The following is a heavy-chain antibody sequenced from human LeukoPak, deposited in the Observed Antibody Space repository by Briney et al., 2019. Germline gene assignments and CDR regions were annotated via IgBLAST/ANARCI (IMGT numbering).Heavy chain of an antibody. CDR3: AGEMEDSSPGWWYFDL. CDR2: IYHSGST. J-gene: IGHJ2*01. Sequence: NPSETLSLTCAVSGYSISSGYYWGWIRQPPGKGLEWIGSIYHSGSTYYNPSLKSRVTISVDTSKNQFSLKLSSVTAAGTAVYYCAGEMEDSSPGWWYFDLWGRGTLVTVSS. V-gene: IGHV4-38-2*02. D-gene: IGHD6-13*01. CDR1: GYSISSGYY.